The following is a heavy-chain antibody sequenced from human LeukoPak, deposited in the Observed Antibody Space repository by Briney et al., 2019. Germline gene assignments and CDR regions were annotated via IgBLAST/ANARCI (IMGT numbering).Heavy chain of an antibody. Sequence: KTSETLSPTCSVSGGSINTYYWTWIRLSPGKGLDWIGYIYYSGTTNYNPSLKSRVSMSVDTSRNQFSLRLSSVTAADTAIYYCARGTVQMGMGERFFDFWGQGTLVTVSS. CDR3: ARGTVQMGMGERFFDF. CDR2: IYYSGTT. CDR1: GGSINTYY. D-gene: IGHD3-16*01. V-gene: IGHV4-59*01. J-gene: IGHJ4*02.